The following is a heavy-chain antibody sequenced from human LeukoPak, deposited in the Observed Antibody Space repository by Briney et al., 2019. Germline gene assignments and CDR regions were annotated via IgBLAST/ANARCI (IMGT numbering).Heavy chain of an antibody. CDR1: GGSISSGDYY. Sequence: SETLSLTCTVSGGSISSGDYYWSWIRQPPGKGLEWIGYIYYSGSTNYNPSLKSRVTISVDTSKNQFSLKLSSVTAADTAVYYCARDHREMATTDAFDIWGQGTMVTVSS. CDR2: IYYSGST. J-gene: IGHJ3*02. D-gene: IGHD5-24*01. CDR3: ARDHREMATTDAFDI. V-gene: IGHV4-61*08.